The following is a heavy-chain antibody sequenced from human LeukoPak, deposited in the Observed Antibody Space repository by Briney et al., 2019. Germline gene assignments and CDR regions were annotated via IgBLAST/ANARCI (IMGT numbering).Heavy chain of an antibody. V-gene: IGHV1-2*02. CDR2: INPNNGGT. CDR1: GYTFTGYY. D-gene: IGHD2-21*02. J-gene: IGHJ4*02. CDR3: ARSVITAFDY. Sequence: ASVKVSCKASGYTFTGYYIHWVRQAPGQGLEWMGWINPNNGGTNYAQKFQGRVTMTRDTSISTAYMELGSLRIDDTAVYYCARSVITAFDYWGQGTLVTVSS.